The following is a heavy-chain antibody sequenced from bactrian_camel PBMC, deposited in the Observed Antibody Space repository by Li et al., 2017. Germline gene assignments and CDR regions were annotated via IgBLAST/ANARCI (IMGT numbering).Heavy chain of an antibody. D-gene: IGHD5*01. CDR1: GFTFSNYA. CDR2: ITSVGSST. J-gene: IGHJ4*01. Sequence: VQLVESGGGLVQPGGSLTLSCAASGFTFSNYAMYWVRQAPGRGLEWVSTITSVGSSTYYADSVKGRFTISRDNAKNTVYLQMNSLKPEDTAVYYCGRGRGDWVLDNYWGQGTQVTVS. CDR3: GRGRGDWVLDNY. V-gene: IGHV3S40*01.